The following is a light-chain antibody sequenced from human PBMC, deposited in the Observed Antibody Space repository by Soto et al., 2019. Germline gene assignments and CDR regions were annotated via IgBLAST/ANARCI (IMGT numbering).Light chain of an antibody. CDR1: QGVSAR. V-gene: IGKV3-15*01. J-gene: IGKJ2*01. Sequence: EIVLTPSPATLSVSPGERATLSCTASQGVSARSAWHQQKPGQAPRLLIFGASTSAPGVPARFSGSGSGTDFTLTISRLQSEDFAVYYCQQYKSWPYTFGQGTKLVIK. CDR2: GAS. CDR3: QQYKSWPYT.